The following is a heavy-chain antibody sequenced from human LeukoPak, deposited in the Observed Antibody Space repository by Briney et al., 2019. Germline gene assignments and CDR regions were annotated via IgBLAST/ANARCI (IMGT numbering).Heavy chain of an antibody. V-gene: IGHV3-7*01. D-gene: IGHD1-26*01. CDR3: VRWIASGSGIYWYFDV. CDR1: GFTFSRYY. Sequence: GGSLRLSCAASGFTFSRYYTTWVRQAPGKGLEWVANIKQDGSEKFYVDSVKGRFTISRDNAKNSLFLQMNSLRAEDTAVYYCVRWIASGSGIYWYFDVWGRGTLVTVSS. CDR2: IKQDGSEK. J-gene: IGHJ2*01.